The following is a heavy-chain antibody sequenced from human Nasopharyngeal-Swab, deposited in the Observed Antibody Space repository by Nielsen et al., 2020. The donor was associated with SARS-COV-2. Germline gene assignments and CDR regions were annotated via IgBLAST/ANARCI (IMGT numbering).Heavy chain of an antibody. CDR2: IWYDGSNK. CDR1: GFTFSSYG. J-gene: IGHJ6*02. Sequence: GESLKISCVASGFTFSSYGMHRVRQAPGKGLEWVAVIWYDGSNKDHADSVKGRFTISRDNSKNTLYLQMNSLRAEDTAVYYCARDIVPAAISYYYGMDVWGQGTTVTVSS. V-gene: IGHV3-33*01. CDR3: ARDIVPAAISYYYGMDV. D-gene: IGHD2-2*01.